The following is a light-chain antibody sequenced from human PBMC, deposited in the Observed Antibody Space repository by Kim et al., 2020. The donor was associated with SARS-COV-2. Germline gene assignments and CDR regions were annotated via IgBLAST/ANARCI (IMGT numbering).Light chain of an antibody. CDR3: QQYASSRT. CDR1: QSVSNNY. CDR2: NAY. J-gene: IGKJ1*01. V-gene: IGKV3-20*01. Sequence: LSPGERATLSCRASQSVSNNYLAWYKQKPGQAPRLLIYNAYNRATGIPDRFRGSGSGTDFTLTISRLEPEDFAVYYCQQYASSRTFGQGTKVDIK.